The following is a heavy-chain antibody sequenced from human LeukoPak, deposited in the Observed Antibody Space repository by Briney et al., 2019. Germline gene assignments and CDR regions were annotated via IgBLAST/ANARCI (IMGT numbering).Heavy chain of an antibody. CDR2: ISSSSSYI. CDR1: GFTFSSYS. Sequence: PGGSLRLSCAASGFTFSSYSMNWVRQAPGKGLEWVSSISSSSSYIYYADSVKGRFTISRDNAKNSLYLQMNSLRAEDTAVYYCARDRSGYDTFYYYYMGVWGKGTTVTVSS. V-gene: IGHV3-21*01. CDR3: ARDRSGYDTFYYYYMGV. D-gene: IGHD5-12*01. J-gene: IGHJ6*03.